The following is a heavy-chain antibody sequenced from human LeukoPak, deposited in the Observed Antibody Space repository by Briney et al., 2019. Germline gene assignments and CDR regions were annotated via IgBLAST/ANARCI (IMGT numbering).Heavy chain of an antibody. J-gene: IGHJ5*02. D-gene: IGHD4-11*01. V-gene: IGHV3-23*01. CDR1: GFTFSSYT. CDR2: ITGSGGST. Sequence: AGGSLRLFCAASGFTFSSYTMSWVRQAPGTGLEWVSAITGSGGSTYYVDSVKGRFTISRDNSKNTMYLQMNSLRAEDTAVYYCAKASRPTVSWFDAWGQGTLVTVSS. CDR3: AKASRPTVSWFDA.